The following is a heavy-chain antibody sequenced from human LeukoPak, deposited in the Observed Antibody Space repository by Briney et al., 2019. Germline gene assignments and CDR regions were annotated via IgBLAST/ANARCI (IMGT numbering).Heavy chain of an antibody. V-gene: IGHV3-21*04. CDR3: AKAYCGGHCYSGVDFFDY. J-gene: IGHJ4*02. D-gene: IGHD2-21*02. CDR1: GFTFSTHS. CDR2: ISSSSSYI. Sequence: PGGSLRLSCAASGFTFSTHSMSWVRQAPGRGLEWVSSISSSSSYIYYADSVKGRFTISRDNAKNSLYLQMDSLRAEDTAAYYCAKAYCGGHCYSGVDFFDYWGQGTLVTVSS.